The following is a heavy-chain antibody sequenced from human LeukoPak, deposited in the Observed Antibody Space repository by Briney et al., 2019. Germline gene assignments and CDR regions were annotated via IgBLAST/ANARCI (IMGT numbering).Heavy chain of an antibody. V-gene: IGHV4-59*01. CDR3: ARAKAPYSSTILFDY. CDR2: IYYSGST. D-gene: IGHD2-2*01. CDR1: GGSINSYY. J-gene: IGHJ4*02. Sequence: SETLSLTCTVSGGSINSYYWSWIRQPPGKGLEWIGYIYYSGSTNYNPSLKSRVTISVDTSKNRFSLKLSSVTAADTAVYYCARAKAPYSSTILFDYWGQGTLVTVSS.